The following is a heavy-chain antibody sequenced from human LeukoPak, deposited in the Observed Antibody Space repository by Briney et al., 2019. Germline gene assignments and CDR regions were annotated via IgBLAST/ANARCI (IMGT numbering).Heavy chain of an antibody. J-gene: IGHJ3*02. Sequence: GASVRFSCKASGYTFTVYYMHWVRQAPGQGLEWIGWIHPISGGTKYAQKFQGRVTMTRDTSISTAYMELSRLRSDDTAVYYCARDGDAGAFAICGQGTTVTVSS. CDR2: IHPISGGT. CDR1: GYTFTVYY. CDR3: ARDGDAGAFAI. V-gene: IGHV1-2*02. D-gene: IGHD7-27*01.